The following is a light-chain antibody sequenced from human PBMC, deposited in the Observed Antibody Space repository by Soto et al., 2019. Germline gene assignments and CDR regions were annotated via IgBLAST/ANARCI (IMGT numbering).Light chain of an antibody. V-gene: IGLV2-11*01. J-gene: IGLJ1*01. CDR2: GVS. Sequence: QSALTQPRSVSGSPGQPVTISCTGTSSDVGGYNYVSWFQQHPGKAPKLIIYGVSKRPSGFPDRFSGSKSGNTASLTISGLQAEDDSDYYCCSYAGGFYVFGTGTQLTVL. CDR3: CSYAGGFYV. CDR1: SSDVGGYNY.